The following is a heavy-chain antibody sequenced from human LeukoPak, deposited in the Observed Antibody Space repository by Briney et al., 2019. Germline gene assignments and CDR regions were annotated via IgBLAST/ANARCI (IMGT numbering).Heavy chain of an antibody. CDR1: GYTFSSYW. J-gene: IGHJ4*02. V-gene: IGHV5-51*01. CDR3: ARQNDFRLDY. Sequence: GESLKISCKGSGYTFSSYWIGWVRQMPGKDLEWMGIIYPGDSDTRYSPSLQGQVTISVDTSIGTAYLQWSSLKASDTAIYYCARQNDFRLDYWGQGTLVTVSS. CDR2: IYPGDSDT. D-gene: IGHD3-3*01.